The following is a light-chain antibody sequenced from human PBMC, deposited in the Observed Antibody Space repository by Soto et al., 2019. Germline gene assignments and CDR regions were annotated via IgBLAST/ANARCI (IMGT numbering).Light chain of an antibody. V-gene: IGLV9-49*01. CDR3: GADHGSGSNFVQWV. Sequence: QSVLTQPPSASASLGASVTLTCTLSSGYSNYKVDWYQQRPGKGPRFVMRVGTGGIVGSKGDGIPDRFSVLGSGLNRYLTIKNIQEEDESDYHCGADHGSGSNFVQWVFGGGTKVTVL. CDR2: VGTGGIVG. J-gene: IGLJ2*01. CDR1: SGYSNYK.